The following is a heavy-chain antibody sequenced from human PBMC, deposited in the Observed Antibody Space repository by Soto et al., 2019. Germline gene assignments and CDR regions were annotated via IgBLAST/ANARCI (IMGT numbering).Heavy chain of an antibody. Sequence: GGFLRLSCAASGFTFSSYAMNWVRQAPGKGLEWVSIISGSGGTTYYADSVKGRFTISRDNSKNTLYLQMNSLRAEDTAIYYCAKDAPGSGWLSDYWGRGTLVTVSS. D-gene: IGHD3-22*01. V-gene: IGHV3-23*01. CDR2: ISGSGGTT. J-gene: IGHJ4*02. CDR1: GFTFSSYA. CDR3: AKDAPGSGWLSDY.